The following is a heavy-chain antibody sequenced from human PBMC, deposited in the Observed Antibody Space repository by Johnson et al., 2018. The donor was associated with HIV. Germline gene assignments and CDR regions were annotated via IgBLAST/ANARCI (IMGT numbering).Heavy chain of an antibody. CDR2: IKQDGSDK. CDR3: AKGNHYYDSMDAFDI. CDR1: GFTFSSYW. Sequence: VQLVESGGGLVQPGGSLRLSCAPSGFTFSSYWMSWVRQAPGKGLEWVANIKQDGSDKYYVDSVKGRFTISRDNAKNSLYLQMNSLRAEDTAVYYCAKGNHYYDSMDAFDIWGQGTMVTVSS. J-gene: IGHJ3*02. D-gene: IGHD3-22*01. V-gene: IGHV3-7*05.